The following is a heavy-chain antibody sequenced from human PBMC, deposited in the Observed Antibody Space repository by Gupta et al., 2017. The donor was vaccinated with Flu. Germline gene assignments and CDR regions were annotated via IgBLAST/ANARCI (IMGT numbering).Heavy chain of an antibody. Sequence: RQPPGKGLEWIGEIYHGGSTNYNPSLKSRVTISVDKSKNQFSLKLSSVTAADTAVYYCARDGEDCSSTSCGPYYYYYMDVWGKGTTVTVSS. J-gene: IGHJ6*03. V-gene: IGHV4-4*02. D-gene: IGHD2-2*01. CDR2: IYHGGST. CDR3: ARDGEDCSSTSCGPYYYYYMDV.